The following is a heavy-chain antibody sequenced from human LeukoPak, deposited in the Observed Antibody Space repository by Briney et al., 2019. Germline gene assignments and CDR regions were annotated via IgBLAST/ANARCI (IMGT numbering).Heavy chain of an antibody. Sequence: ASVKVSCKASGYTFTSYGITRVRQAPGQGLEWMGWISGYNGNTNYAQNLQGRVTMTTDTSTSTAYMELRSLRFDDTAVYYCARVGFSGSPAPFDYWDQGTLLTVSS. J-gene: IGHJ4*02. CDR3: ARVGFSGSPAPFDY. CDR1: GYTFTSYG. D-gene: IGHD1-26*01. CDR2: ISGYNGNT. V-gene: IGHV1-18*01.